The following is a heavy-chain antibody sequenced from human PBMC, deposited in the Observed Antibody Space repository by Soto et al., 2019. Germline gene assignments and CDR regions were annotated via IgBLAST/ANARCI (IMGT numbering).Heavy chain of an antibody. CDR3: ARDQYADY. Sequence: EVQLVESGGGLVQPGGSLRLSCAASGFTFSTYWMTWVRQAPGKGLEWVANIKQDGSEKYYVDSVKGRFTISRDNAKNSLQLQRNSLRAEDTAVYYCARDQYADYWGQGTLVTVSS. V-gene: IGHV3-7*04. CDR2: IKQDGSEK. D-gene: IGHD2-8*01. CDR1: GFTFSTYW. J-gene: IGHJ4*02.